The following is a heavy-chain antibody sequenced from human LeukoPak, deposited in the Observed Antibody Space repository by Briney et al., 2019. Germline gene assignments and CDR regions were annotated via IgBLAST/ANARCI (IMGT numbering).Heavy chain of an antibody. V-gene: IGHV1-18*01. Sequence: ASVKLSCKASGYTFSSYGISWVRQAPGQRLEWLGWIRAYNGNTIYAQKLQGRVSMFTDPSVSTDYLELRSLRSDNTAVYYSARVGWLVRGYFDYWGQGTLVTVSS. J-gene: IGHJ4*02. CDR3: ARVGWLVRGYFDY. D-gene: IGHD6-19*01. CDR1: GYTFSSYG. CDR2: IRAYNGNT.